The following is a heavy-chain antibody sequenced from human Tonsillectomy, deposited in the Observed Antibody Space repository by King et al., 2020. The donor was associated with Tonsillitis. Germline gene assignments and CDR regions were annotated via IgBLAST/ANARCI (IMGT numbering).Heavy chain of an antibody. CDR2: IWYDGSNK. V-gene: IGHV3-33*06. J-gene: IGHJ6*02. Sequence: QVQLVESGGGVVQPGRSLRLSCAASGFTFSSYGMHWVRQAPGKGLEWVAVIWYDGSNKYYADSVKGRFTISRDNSKNTLYLQMNSLRAEDTAMYYCAKDLWGYYDFWSYFTKHHYYYDMDVWGQGTTVTVSS. CDR3: AKDLWGYYDFWSYFTKHHYYYDMDV. D-gene: IGHD3-3*01. CDR1: GFTFSSYG.